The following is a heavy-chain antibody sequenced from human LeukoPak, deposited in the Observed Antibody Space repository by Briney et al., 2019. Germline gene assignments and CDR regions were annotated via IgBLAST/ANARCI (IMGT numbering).Heavy chain of an antibody. V-gene: IGHV4-59*01. CDR2: IYYIGST. CDR1: GASTSSYY. J-gene: IGHJ5*02. Sequence: KPSETLSLTCTLPGASTSSYYSSWIRPPPEKGRGWIGYIYYIGSTNYNPSLKRRVTISVDTSKNQFSLELSSVTAADTAVYYCARDGSGSYYKWFDPWGQGTLVTVSS. CDR3: ARDGSGSYYKWFDP. D-gene: IGHD3-10*01.